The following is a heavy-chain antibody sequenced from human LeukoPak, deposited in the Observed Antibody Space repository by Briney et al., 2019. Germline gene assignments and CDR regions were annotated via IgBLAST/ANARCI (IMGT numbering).Heavy chain of an antibody. V-gene: IGHV4-34*01. CDR2: INHSGST. Sequence: PSETLSLTCAVYGGSFSGYYWSWIRQPPGKGLEWIGEINHSGSTNYNPSLKSRVTISVDTSKNQFSLKLSSVTAADTAVYYCARVGTIVGASLSRSGTRRKPNKHNWFDPWGQGTLVTVSS. D-gene: IGHD1-26*01. CDR3: ARVGTIVGASLSRSGTRRKPNKHNWFDP. J-gene: IGHJ5*02. CDR1: GGSFSGYY.